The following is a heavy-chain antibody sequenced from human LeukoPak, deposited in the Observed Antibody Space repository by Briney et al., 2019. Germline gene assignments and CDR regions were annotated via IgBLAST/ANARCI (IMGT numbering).Heavy chain of an antibody. CDR1: GFTFSSYA. D-gene: IGHD3-10*01. CDR3: AKDTGDYGSGSYRRGFDY. V-gene: IGHV3-23*01. CDR2: ISGSGGST. Sequence: PGGSLRLSCAASGFTFSSYAMSWVRQAPGKGLEWVSAISGSGGSTYYADSVKGRFTISRDNSKNTLYLQMNSLRAEDTALYYCAKDTGDYGSGSYRRGFDYWGQGTLVTVSS. J-gene: IGHJ4*02.